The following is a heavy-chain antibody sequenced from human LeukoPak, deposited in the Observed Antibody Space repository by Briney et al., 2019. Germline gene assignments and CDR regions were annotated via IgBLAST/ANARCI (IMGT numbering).Heavy chain of an antibody. CDR2: IGPTGDT. D-gene: IGHD4-17*01. J-gene: IGHJ4*02. CDR1: GFTFSSYD. V-gene: IGHV3-13*01. Sequence: GGSLRLSCAASGFTFSSYDMHWVRQATGKGLEWVSAIGPTGDTYYLGSVKGRFTISREDAKHSLYLQMNSLRAEDTAVYYCANEIRPNDYWGQGTQVTVSS. CDR3: ANEIRPNDY.